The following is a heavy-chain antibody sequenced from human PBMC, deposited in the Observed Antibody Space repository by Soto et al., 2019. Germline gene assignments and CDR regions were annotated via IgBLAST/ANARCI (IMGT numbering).Heavy chain of an antibody. CDR2: ISGSGGST. CDR1: GFTFSSYA. D-gene: IGHD3-3*01. J-gene: IGHJ4*02. CDR3: AKLRFLEWLSPRFGY. V-gene: IGHV3-23*01. Sequence: GGSLRLSCAASGFTFSSYAMSWVRQAPGKGLEWVSAISGSGGSTYYADSVKGRFTISRDNSKNTLYLQMNSLRAEDTAVYYCAKLRFLEWLSPRFGYWGQGTLVTVSS.